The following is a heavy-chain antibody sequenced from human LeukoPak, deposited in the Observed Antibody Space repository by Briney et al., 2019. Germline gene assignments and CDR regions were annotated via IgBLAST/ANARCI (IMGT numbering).Heavy chain of an antibody. CDR3: AKSLLTTATGTGRAFGI. D-gene: IGHD4-11*01. Sequence: GGSLRLSCAASRFSFSTFPMGWVRQAPGKGLEWVSGISAGGETTFYADSVRGRLTISRDNSKNTLYLQMNSLSAEDTAVYYCAKSLLTTATGTGRAFGIWGQGTMVTVSS. J-gene: IGHJ3*02. CDR2: ISAGGETT. V-gene: IGHV3-23*01. CDR1: RFSFSTFP.